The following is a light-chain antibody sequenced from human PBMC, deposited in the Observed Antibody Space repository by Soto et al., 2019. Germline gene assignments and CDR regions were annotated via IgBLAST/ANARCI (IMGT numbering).Light chain of an antibody. J-gene: IGLJ1*01. V-gene: IGLV2-14*01. CDR2: EVT. CDR1: SSDVGGYNY. CDR3: SSFTSSGTRV. Sequence: QSAPTKPASVSGSPGQSITISCTGTSSDVGGYNYVSWYQQHPGKAPKVMIYEVTNRPSGVSDRFSGSKSGNTASLTISGLQVEDEADYYCSSFTSSGTRVFGTGTKVTVL.